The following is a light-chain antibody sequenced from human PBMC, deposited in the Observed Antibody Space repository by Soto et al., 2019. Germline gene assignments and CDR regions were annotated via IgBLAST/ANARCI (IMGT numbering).Light chain of an antibody. CDR3: CSYAGTFVV. Sequence: QSALTQPASVPGSPGQSITISCTGTNSDIGRYNLVSWYQRHPGKAPKLIIYEGSKRPSGVSNRFSGSKSGNTASLTISGLQAEDEADYYCCSYAGTFVVFGGGTKLTVL. V-gene: IGLV2-23*01. CDR2: EGS. J-gene: IGLJ2*01. CDR1: NSDIGRYNL.